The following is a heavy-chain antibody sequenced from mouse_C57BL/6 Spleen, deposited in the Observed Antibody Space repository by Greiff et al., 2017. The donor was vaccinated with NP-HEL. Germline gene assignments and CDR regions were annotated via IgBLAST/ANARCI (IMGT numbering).Heavy chain of an antibody. CDR2: ISYDGSN. V-gene: IGHV3-6*01. D-gene: IGHD2-2*01. Sequence: EVQLQQSGPGLVKPSQSLSLTCSVTGYSITSGYYWNWIRQFPGNKLEWMGYISYDGSNNYNPSLKNRISITRDTSKNQFFLKLNSVTTEDTATYYCAREGMVKVDYRGQGTTLTVSS. CDR3: AREGMVKVDY. CDR1: GYSITSGYY. J-gene: IGHJ2*01.